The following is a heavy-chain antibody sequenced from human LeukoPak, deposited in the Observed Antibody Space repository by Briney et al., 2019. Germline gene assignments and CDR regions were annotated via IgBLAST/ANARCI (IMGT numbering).Heavy chain of an antibody. CDR3: ARLYYDSSGYYQICYFDY. D-gene: IGHD3-22*01. CDR2: IYYSGST. V-gene: IGHV4-39*01. J-gene: IGHJ4*02. Sequence: PSETLPLTCTVSGGSISSSSYYWGWIRQPPGKGLERIGSIYYSGSTYYNPSLKGRVTISVDTSKNQFSLNLSSVTAADTAVYYCARLYYDSSGYYQICYFDYWGQGPLVTVSS. CDR1: GGSISSSSYY.